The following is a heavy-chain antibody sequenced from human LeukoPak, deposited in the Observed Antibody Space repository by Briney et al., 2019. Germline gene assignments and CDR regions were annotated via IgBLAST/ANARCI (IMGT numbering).Heavy chain of an antibody. D-gene: IGHD3-10*01. J-gene: IGHJ4*02. V-gene: IGHV3-23*01. CDR3: TKWSGFGDD. Sequence: GGSLRLSCAASGFTFSSNSMTWVRQTPGKGLEWVSGISGSGDSTFYADSVKGRFTISRDNSRNALYLQMSSLRPEDTAVYYCTKWSGFGDDWGQGTLVTVSS. CDR1: GFTFSSNS. CDR2: ISGSGDST.